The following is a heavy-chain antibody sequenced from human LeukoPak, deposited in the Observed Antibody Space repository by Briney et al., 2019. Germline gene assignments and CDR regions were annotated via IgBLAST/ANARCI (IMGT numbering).Heavy chain of an antibody. V-gene: IGHV4-34*01. CDR3: ARDGYYYGSGSYYKVDFDY. Sequence: SETLSLTCAVYGGSFSGYYWSWIRQPPGKGLEWIGEINHSGSTNYNPSLKSRVTISVDTSKNQFSLKLSSVTAEDTAVYYCARDGYYYGSGSYYKVDFDYWGQGTLVTVSS. CDR1: GGSFSGYY. CDR2: INHSGST. J-gene: IGHJ4*02. D-gene: IGHD3-10*01.